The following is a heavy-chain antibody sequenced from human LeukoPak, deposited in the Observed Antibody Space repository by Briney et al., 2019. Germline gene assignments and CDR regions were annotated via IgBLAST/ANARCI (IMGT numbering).Heavy chain of an antibody. CDR2: IYSGGST. CDR1: GFTVSSNY. Sequence: GGSLRLSCAASGFTVSSNYMSWVRQAPGKGLEWVSVIYSGGSTYYADSVKGRFTISRDNSKNTLYLQMNSLRAEDTALYYCAKHGYCSGISCFFDFWGQGTQVTVSS. D-gene: IGHD2-2*03. J-gene: IGHJ4*02. V-gene: IGHV3-53*01. CDR3: AKHGYCSGISCFFDF.